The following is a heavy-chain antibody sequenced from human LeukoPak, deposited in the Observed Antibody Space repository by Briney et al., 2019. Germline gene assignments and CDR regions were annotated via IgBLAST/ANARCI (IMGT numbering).Heavy chain of an antibody. CDR2: IWYDGSNK. V-gene: IGHV3-33*01. Sequence: QSGRSLRLSCAASGFTFSSYGMHWVRQAPGKGLEWVAVIWYDGSNKYYADSVKGRFTISRDNVKNSLFLQLNSLRDEDTAVYYCARDEDAFGGQGTLVTVSS. J-gene: IGHJ4*02. CDR3: ARDEDAF. CDR1: GFTFSSYG.